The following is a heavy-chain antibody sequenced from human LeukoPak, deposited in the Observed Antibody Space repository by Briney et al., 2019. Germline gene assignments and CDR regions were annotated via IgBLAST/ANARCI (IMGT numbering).Heavy chain of an antibody. D-gene: IGHD6-13*01. J-gene: IGHJ6*02. CDR3: ARGGYSSSWHYYYYYGMDV. CDR1: GYTFTSYD. V-gene: IGHV1-8*01. CDR2: MNPNSGNT. Sequence: GASVKVSCKASGYTFTSYDINWVRQATGQGLEWMGWMNPNSGNTGYAQKFQGRVTMTRNTSISTAYMELSSLRSEDTAVYCCARGGYSSSWHYYYYYGMDVWGQGTTVTVSS.